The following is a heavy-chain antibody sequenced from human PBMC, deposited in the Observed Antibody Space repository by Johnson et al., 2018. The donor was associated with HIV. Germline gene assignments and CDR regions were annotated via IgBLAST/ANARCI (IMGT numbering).Heavy chain of an antibody. CDR2: ISYDGSNK. V-gene: IGHV3-30*04. Sequence: QVQLVESGGGLVQPGRSLRLSCAASGFTFSSYAMHWVRPAPGKGLEWVAVISYDGSNKYYADSVKGRFTISRDNSKNTLYLQMNSLRAEDTAVYYCARDSPRIVGVPDAFDIWGQGTMVTVSS. CDR3: ARDSPRIVGVPDAFDI. CDR1: GFTFSSYA. D-gene: IGHD1-26*01. J-gene: IGHJ3*02.